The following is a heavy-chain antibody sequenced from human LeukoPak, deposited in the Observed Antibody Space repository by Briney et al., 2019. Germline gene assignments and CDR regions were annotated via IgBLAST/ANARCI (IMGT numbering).Heavy chain of an antibody. J-gene: IGHJ3*02. V-gene: IGHV4-59*01. CDR1: GGSTSSYY. D-gene: IGHD6-19*01. CDR3: AIDLQGIAVAGPGAFDI. CDR2: IYYSGST. Sequence: SETLSLTCTVSGGSTSSYYWSWVRQPPGKGLEWIGYIYYSGSTNYNPSLKSRVTISVDTSKNQFSLKLSSVTAADTAVYYCAIDLQGIAVAGPGAFDIWGQGTMVTVSS.